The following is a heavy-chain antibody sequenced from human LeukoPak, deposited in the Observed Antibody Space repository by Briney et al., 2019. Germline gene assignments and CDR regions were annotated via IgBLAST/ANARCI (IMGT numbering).Heavy chain of an antibody. D-gene: IGHD2-15*01. J-gene: IGHJ4*02. CDR1: GFTFSSYA. CDR3: AKYCSGGNCYSGLY. Sequence: GGSLRLSCAASGFTFSSYAMTWVRQAPGKGLEWVSTFSSSGGSTYYADSVKGRFTISRDSSKNTLFLQMNSLRAEDTAVYYCAKYCSGGNCYSGLYWGQGALVTVSS. V-gene: IGHV3-23*01. CDR2: FSSSGGST.